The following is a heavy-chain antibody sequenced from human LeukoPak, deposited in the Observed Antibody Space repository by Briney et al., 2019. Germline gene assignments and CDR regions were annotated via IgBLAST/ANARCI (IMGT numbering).Heavy chain of an antibody. J-gene: IGHJ5*02. CDR1: DVTFADYG. D-gene: IGHD6-13*01. V-gene: IGHV3-49*03. CDR2: IRSKAYGGPT. Sequence: PESLLRISFTGTDVTFADYGKSWFHQHPRKGLNRSGFIRSKAYGGPTKYGASVQGRFPISRDDSKSIAYLQITSLRNEETAVYYCPRDDSYSSRLPLGQGTLVTVS. CDR3: PRDDSYSSRLP.